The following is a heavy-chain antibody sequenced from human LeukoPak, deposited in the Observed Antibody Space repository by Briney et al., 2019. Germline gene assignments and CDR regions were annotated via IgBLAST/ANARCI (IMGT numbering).Heavy chain of an antibody. D-gene: IGHD4-23*01. CDR1: GYTFTGYY. Sequence: ASVKVSCKASGYTFTGYYMHWVRQAPGQGLEWMGWINPNSGGTNYAQKFQGRVTMTRDTSTSTVYMELSSLRSEDTAVYYCARDMGDYGGNLHYFDYWGQGTLVTVSS. J-gene: IGHJ4*02. V-gene: IGHV1-2*02. CDR3: ARDMGDYGGNLHYFDY. CDR2: INPNSGGT.